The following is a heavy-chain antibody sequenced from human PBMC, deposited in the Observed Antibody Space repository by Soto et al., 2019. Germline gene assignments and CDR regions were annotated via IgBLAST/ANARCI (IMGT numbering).Heavy chain of an antibody. CDR2: INPNGGVT. CDR3: ARESGGATATLDYYYFYMDV. CDR1: GDSFIDYY. D-gene: IGHD5-12*01. Sequence: QVQLVQSGAEVRKPGASVTVSCRSSGDSFIDYYIHWVRQAPGQGFEWMGWINPNGGVTKYAQKFQGWVSMPRDTSIRTVYMQLSRLRSDDTAVYYCARESGGATATLDYYYFYMDVWGTGTTVTVSS. V-gene: IGHV1-2*04. J-gene: IGHJ6*03.